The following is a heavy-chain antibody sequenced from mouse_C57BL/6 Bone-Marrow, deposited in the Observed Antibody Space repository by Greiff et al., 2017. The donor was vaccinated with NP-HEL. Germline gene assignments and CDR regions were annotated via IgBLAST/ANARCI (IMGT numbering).Heavy chain of an antibody. D-gene: IGHD1-1*02. V-gene: IGHV1-81*01. CDR1: GYTFTSYG. CDR3: ARSYGKTWFAY. J-gene: IGHJ3*01. CDR2: IYPRSGNT. Sequence: QVQLQQPGAELARPGASVKLSCKASGYTFTSYGISWVKQRTGQGLEWIGEIYPRSGNTYYNEKFKGKATLTADKSSSTAYMELRSLTSEDSAVYFCARSYGKTWFAYWGQGTLVTVSA.